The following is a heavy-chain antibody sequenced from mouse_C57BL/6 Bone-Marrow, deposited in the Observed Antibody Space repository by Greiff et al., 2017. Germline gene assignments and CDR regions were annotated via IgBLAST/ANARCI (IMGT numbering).Heavy chain of an antibody. CDR2: IYPGSGRT. V-gene: IGHV1-55*01. J-gene: IGHJ3*01. D-gene: IGHD2-1*01. CDR1: GYTFTSYW. Sequence: VQLQQSGAELVKPGASVKMSCKASGYTFTSYWITWVKQRPGQGLEWIGDIYPGSGRTNYNEKLKSKATLTVDTSSSTAYMQLISLTSEDSAVYYCAGYYGNLAWFAYWGQGTLVTVSA. CDR3: AGYYGNLAWFAY.